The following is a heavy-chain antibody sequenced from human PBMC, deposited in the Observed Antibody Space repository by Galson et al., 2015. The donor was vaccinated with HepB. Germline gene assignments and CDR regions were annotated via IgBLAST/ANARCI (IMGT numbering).Heavy chain of an antibody. CDR2: INPSGGST. V-gene: IGHV1-46*01. CDR1: GYTFTSYY. CDR3: ARQKIAALRGNWFDP. D-gene: IGHD6-13*01. J-gene: IGHJ5*02. Sequence: SVKVSCKASGYTFTSYYMHWVRQAPGQGLEWMGIINPSGGSTSYAQKFQGRVTMTRDTSTSTVYMELSSLRSEDTAVYYCARQKIAALRGNWFDPWGQGTLVNVSS.